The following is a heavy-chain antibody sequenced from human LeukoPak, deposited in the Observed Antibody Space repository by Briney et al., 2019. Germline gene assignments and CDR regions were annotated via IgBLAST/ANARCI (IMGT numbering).Heavy chain of an antibody. J-gene: IGHJ6*02. V-gene: IGHV3-9*01. CDR1: GFSFKDYG. CDR2: IRNGGGT. D-gene: IGHD1-26*01. Sequence: GGSLRLSCAATGFSFKDYGMHWVRQPPGKGLEWVSAIRNGGGTDYADSVKGRFSISRDNAKNSLYLQLSSLRPEDTALYYCAKHLTATNTYIFFGLDVWGQGTSVTVSS. CDR3: AKHLTATNTYIFFGLDV.